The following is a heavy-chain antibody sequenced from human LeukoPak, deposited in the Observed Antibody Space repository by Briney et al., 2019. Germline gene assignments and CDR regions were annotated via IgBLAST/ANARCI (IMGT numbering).Heavy chain of an antibody. CDR1: GGTFSSYA. Sequence: SVKVSCKASGGTFSSYAISWVRQAPGQGLEWMGRIIPILGIANYAQKFQGRVTITADKSTSTAYMELSSLRSEDTAVYYCARFARPIAAAGDFTYWGREPLATVPS. D-gene: IGHD6-13*01. CDR2: IIPILGIA. V-gene: IGHV1-69*04. J-gene: IGHJ4*02. CDR3: ARFARPIAAAGDFTY.